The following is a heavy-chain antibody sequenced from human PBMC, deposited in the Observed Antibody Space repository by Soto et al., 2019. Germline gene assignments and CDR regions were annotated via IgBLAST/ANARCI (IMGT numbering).Heavy chain of an antibody. V-gene: IGHV1-69*06. Sequence: QVQLVRSGAEVKKPGSSVKVSCKTSGGTFSTYSIVWVRQAPGDGLEWMGGIIPIFGTANYAQKFQDRVTITADKSTNTAFMELSSPKSEDTAMYYCASSSGNNYGVGTNYYFDYWGQGTLVTVSS. D-gene: IGHD1-26*01. CDR3: ASSSGNNYGVGTNYYFDY. CDR1: GGTFSTYS. CDR2: IIPIFGTA. J-gene: IGHJ4*02.